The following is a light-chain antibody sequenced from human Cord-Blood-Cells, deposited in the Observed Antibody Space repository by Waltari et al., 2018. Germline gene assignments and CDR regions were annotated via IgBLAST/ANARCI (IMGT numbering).Light chain of an antibody. J-gene: IGLJ3*02. Sequence: QSALTQPRSVSGSPGQSVTISCTGTSSDVGGYNYVSWYPKHPGKAPKLMSYDVSKLPSGVPDRFSGSKSGNTASLTISWLQAEDEADYYCCSYAGSYTWVFGGGTKLTV. CDR2: DVS. CDR3: CSYAGSYTWV. CDR1: SSDVGGYNY. V-gene: IGLV2-11*01.